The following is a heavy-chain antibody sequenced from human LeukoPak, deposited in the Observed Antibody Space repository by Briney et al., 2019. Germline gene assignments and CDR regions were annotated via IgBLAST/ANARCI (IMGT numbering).Heavy chain of an antibody. Sequence: ASVKVSCKASGYTFTSYGFSWVRQAPGQGLEWMGWISAYSGNTNYAQKLQGRVTMTTDTSTSTAYMELRSLRSDDTAVYYCARGTSRSGRRYCGGDCYRAYYDYWGQGTLVTVSS. CDR2: ISAYSGNT. CDR1: GYTFTSYG. CDR3: ARGTSRSGRRYCGGDCYRAYYDY. J-gene: IGHJ4*02. D-gene: IGHD2-21*01. V-gene: IGHV1-18*01.